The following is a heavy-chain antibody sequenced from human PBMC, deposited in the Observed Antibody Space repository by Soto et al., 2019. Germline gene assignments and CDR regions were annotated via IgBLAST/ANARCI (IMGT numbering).Heavy chain of an antibody. J-gene: IGHJ6*02. Sequence: SETLSLTCAVYGGSFSGYYWSWIRQPPGKGLEWIGEINHSGSTNYNPSLKSRVTISVDTSKNQFSLKLSSVTAADTAVYYCALDTSANYYYGMDVWGQGTTGTV. D-gene: IGHD3-3*01. CDR2: INHSGST. CDR1: GGSFSGYY. CDR3: ALDTSANYYYGMDV. V-gene: IGHV4-34*01.